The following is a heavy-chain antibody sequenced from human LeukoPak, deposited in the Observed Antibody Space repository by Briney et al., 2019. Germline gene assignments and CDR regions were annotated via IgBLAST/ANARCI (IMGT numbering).Heavy chain of an antibody. V-gene: IGHV3-23*01. CDR3: AKDPQYYYDSSGELDY. CDR2: ISGSGGST. Sequence: GGSLRLSCAASGFTFSSYAMSWVRQAPGKGLEWVSAISGSGGSTYYADSVKGRFTISRDNFKNTLYLQMNSLRAEDTAVYYCAKDPQYYYDSSGELDYWGQGTLVTVSS. D-gene: IGHD3-22*01. CDR1: GFTFSSYA. J-gene: IGHJ4*02.